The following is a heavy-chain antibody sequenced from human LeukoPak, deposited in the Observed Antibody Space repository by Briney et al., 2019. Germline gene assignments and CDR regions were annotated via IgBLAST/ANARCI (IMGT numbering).Heavy chain of an antibody. CDR3: ARGEYQLPSPSFDY. Sequence: ASVKVSCMASGYTFTGYYMHWVRQAPGQGLEWMGWINPNSGGTNYAQKFQGWVTMTRDTSISTAYMELSRLRSDDTAVYYCARGEYQLPSPSFDYWGQGTLVTVSS. CDR1: GYTFTGYY. V-gene: IGHV1-2*04. D-gene: IGHD2-2*01. J-gene: IGHJ4*02. CDR2: INPNSGGT.